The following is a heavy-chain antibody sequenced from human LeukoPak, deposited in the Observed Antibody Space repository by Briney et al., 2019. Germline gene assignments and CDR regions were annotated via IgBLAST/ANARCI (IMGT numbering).Heavy chain of an antibody. CDR2: ISSSSSYI. J-gene: IGHJ4*02. Sequence: GGSLRLSCAASGFTFSSYWTHWVRQAPGKGLEWVSSISSSSSYIYYADSVKGRFTISRDNAKNSLYLQMNSLRAEDTAVYYCAYIGGVVVVPAARPWGQGTLVTVSS. V-gene: IGHV3-21*01. CDR3: AYIGGVVVVPAARP. D-gene: IGHD2-2*01. CDR1: GFTFSSYW.